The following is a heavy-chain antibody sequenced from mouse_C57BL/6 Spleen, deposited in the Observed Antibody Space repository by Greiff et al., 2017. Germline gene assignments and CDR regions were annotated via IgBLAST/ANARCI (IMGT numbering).Heavy chain of an antibody. CDR3: VITTVVARAMDY. CDR1: GYAFSSSW. V-gene: IGHV1-82*01. J-gene: IGHJ4*01. D-gene: IGHD1-1*01. Sequence: VKLVESGPELVKPGASVKISCKASGYAFSSSWMNWVKQRPGKGLEWIGRIYPGDGDTNYNGKFKGKATLTADKSSSTAYMQLSSLTSEDSAVXFCVITTVVARAMDYWGQGTSVTVSS. CDR2: IYPGDGDT.